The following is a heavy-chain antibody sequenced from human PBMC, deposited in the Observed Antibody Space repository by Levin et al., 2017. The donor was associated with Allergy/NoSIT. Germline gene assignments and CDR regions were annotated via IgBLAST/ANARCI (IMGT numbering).Heavy chain of an antibody. Sequence: GGSLRLSCAASGFTFSSYAMHWVRQAPGKGLEWVAVISYDGSNKYYADSVKGRFTISRDNSKNTLYLQMNSLRAEDTAVYYCARDLFGWELLQPCFDYWGQGTLVTVSS. CDR2: ISYDGSNK. V-gene: IGHV3-30-3*01. J-gene: IGHJ4*02. CDR1: GFTFSSYA. CDR3: ARDLFGWELLQPCFDY. D-gene: IGHD1-26*01.